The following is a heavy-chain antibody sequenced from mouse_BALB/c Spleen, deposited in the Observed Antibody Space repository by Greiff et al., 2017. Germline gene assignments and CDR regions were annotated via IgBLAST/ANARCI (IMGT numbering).Heavy chain of an antibody. CDR1: GFTFSSYG. CDR2: ISSGGSYT. V-gene: IGHV5-6*01. CDR3: ARDFPYAMDY. Sequence: EVKLVESGGDLVKPGGSLKLSCAASGFTFSSYGMSWVRQTPDKRLEWVATISSGGSYTYYPDSVKGRFTISRDNAKNTLYLQMSSLKSEDTAMYYCARDFPYAMDYWGQGTSVTVSS. J-gene: IGHJ4*01.